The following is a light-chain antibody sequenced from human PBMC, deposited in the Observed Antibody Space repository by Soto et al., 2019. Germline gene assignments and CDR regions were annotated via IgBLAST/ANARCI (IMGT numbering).Light chain of an antibody. Sequence: QSVLTQPPSASGSPGQSVTISCTGTSSDVGGYNYVSWYQQHPGKAPKLMIYEVTQRPSGVPDRFSGSKFGNTAYLTVSGLRAEDEADYYCSSYAGSTRGVFGTGTKVTVL. CDR3: SSYAGSTRGV. V-gene: IGLV2-8*01. CDR2: EVT. CDR1: SSDVGGYNY. J-gene: IGLJ1*01.